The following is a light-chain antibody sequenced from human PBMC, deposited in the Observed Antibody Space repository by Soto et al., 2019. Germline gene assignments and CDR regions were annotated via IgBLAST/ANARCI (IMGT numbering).Light chain of an antibody. J-gene: IGKJ2*01. CDR3: QQYGSSPPMYT. V-gene: IGKV3-20*01. Sequence: EIVLTQFPGTLSLSPGERATLSCRASQSVSSSYLAWYQQKPGQAPRLLIYGASSRATGIPDRFSGSGSGTDFTLTISRLEPEDFAVYYCQQYGSSPPMYTFGQGTKLEIK. CDR2: GAS. CDR1: QSVSSSY.